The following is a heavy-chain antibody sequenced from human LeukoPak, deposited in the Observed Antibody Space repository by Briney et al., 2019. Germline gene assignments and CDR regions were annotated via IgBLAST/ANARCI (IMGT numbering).Heavy chain of an antibody. CDR1: GFTFTLYH. V-gene: IGHV3-30*04. CDR2: ISPDDNNK. CDR3: ATGALPIGFLEFIRPGNYFSNYSGV. D-gene: IGHD3-3*02. Sequence: PGRSLRLSCDASGFTFTLYHMHWARQAPGKGLEWLTHISPDDNNKDYADSVKGRFTISRDNSKNTLYLQMTSLTTEDTAMYYCATGALPIGFLEFIRPGNYFSNYSGVWGKGTMVIVSS. J-gene: IGHJ6*03.